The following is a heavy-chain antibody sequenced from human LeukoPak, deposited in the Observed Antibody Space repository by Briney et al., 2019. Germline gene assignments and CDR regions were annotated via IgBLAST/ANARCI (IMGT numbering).Heavy chain of an antibody. CDR1: GYTFTSYG. CDR3: AREPLYSYGTGNLDY. Sequence: ASVKVSCKASGYTFTSYGISWVRQAPGQGLEWMAWISAYNGNTNYAQKLQGRVTVTTDTSTSTAYMELRSLRSDDTAVYYCAREPLYSYGTGNLDYWGQGTLVTVSS. CDR2: ISAYNGNT. V-gene: IGHV1-18*01. D-gene: IGHD5-18*01. J-gene: IGHJ4*02.